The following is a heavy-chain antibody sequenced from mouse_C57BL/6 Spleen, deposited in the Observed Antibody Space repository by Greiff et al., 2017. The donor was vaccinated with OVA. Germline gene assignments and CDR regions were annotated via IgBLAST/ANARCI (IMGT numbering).Heavy chain of an antibody. J-gene: IGHJ2*01. CDR1: GFTFSSYG. CDR3: ARQRSTTVYYFDY. Sequence: EVQVVESGGDLVKPGGSLKLSCAASGFTFSSYGMSWVRQTPDKRLEWVATISSGGSYTYYPDSVKGRFTISRDNAKNTLYLQMSSLKSEDTAMYYCARQRSTTVYYFDYWGQGTTLTVSS. D-gene: IGHD2-2*01. CDR2: ISSGGSYT. V-gene: IGHV5-6*01.